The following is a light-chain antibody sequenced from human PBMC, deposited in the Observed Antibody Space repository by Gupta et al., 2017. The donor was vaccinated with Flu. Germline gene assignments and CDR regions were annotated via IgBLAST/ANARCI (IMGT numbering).Light chain of an antibody. CDR1: HSGSKR. J-gene: IGLJ3*02. V-gene: IGLV3-21*03. Sequence: GKTARSTCGGNHSGSKRVHGYQQKPGQAPAVVVYDDSDRRSGIPERFSGSNSGNTATLTISRVEAGDEADYYCQVWDSNSDHGVFGGGTKLSVL. CDR2: DDS. CDR3: QVWDSNSDHGV.